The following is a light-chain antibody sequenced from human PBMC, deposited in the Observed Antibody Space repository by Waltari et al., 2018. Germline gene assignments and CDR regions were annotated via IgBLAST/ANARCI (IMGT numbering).Light chain of an antibody. V-gene: IGLV2-14*01. Sequence: HSALTQPASVSGSPGQSITISCTGTSSDVGGYNYFSWYQQHPGKAPNLMIYDVSNRPSGVSNRFSGSKSGNTASLTISGLQAEDEADYYCSSYTSSSTYVFGTGTKVTVL. CDR3: SSYTSSSTYV. CDR1: SSDVGGYNY. CDR2: DVS. J-gene: IGLJ1*01.